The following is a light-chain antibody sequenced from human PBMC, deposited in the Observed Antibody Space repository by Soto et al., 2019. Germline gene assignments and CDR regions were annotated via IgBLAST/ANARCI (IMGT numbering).Light chain of an antibody. CDR2: GVI. V-gene: IGLV2-14*03. CDR3: SSYTSSNTVVL. J-gene: IGLJ2*01. Sequence: QSALTQPASVSGSPGQSITMSCTGTHSDVGGYNYVSWYQQHPGKAPKLIIFGVIIRPSGVSNRFSGSKSDNTASLTISGLQAEDEADYYCSSYTSSNTVVLFGGGTKLTVL. CDR1: HSDVGGYNY.